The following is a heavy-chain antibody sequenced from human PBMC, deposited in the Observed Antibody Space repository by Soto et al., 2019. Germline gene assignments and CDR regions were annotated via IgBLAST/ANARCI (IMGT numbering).Heavy chain of an antibody. J-gene: IGHJ4*02. CDR2: ISGSGSST. CDR3: AKGSVAGRHYFDY. D-gene: IGHD6-19*01. CDR1: GFTFSTYV. V-gene: IGHV3-23*01. Sequence: GGSLRLSCAASGFTFSTYVMSWVRQAPGKGLEWVSAISGSGSSTYYADSVKGRFTISRDNSKNTLYLQVSSLSAEDTAVYYCAKGSVAGRHYFDYWGQGTPVTVSS.